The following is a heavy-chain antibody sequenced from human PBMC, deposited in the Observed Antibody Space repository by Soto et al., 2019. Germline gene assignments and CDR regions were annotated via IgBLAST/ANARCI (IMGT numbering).Heavy chain of an antibody. Sequence: GGSLRLSCAASGFTFSSYGMHWVRQAPGKGLEWVAVIWYDGSNKYYADSVKGRFTISRDNSKNTLYLQMNSLRAEDTAVYYCARGGQLPHFYFDYWGQGTLVTVS. CDR3: ARGGQLPHFYFDY. V-gene: IGHV3-33*01. J-gene: IGHJ4*02. CDR2: IWYDGSNK. CDR1: GFTFSSYG. D-gene: IGHD2-2*01.